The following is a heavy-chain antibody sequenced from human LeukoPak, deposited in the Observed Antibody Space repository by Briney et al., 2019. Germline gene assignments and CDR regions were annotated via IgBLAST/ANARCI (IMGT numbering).Heavy chain of an antibody. CDR3: ARGQVGYAGRYYYDSSGYYMDV. CDR1: GGSISNYY. Sequence: SETLSLTCTVSGGSISNYYWSWIRQPAGKGLEWIGRIYTSGSTNYNPSLKSRVTMSVDTSKTQLSLKLSSVTAADSAVYYCARGQVGYAGRYYYDSSGYYMDVWGKGTTVTVSS. V-gene: IGHV4-4*07. J-gene: IGHJ6*03. CDR2: IYTSGST. D-gene: IGHD3-22*01.